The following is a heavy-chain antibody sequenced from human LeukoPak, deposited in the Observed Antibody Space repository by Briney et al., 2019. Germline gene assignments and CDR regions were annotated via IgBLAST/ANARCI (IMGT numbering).Heavy chain of an antibody. J-gene: IGHJ3*02. CDR3: ARGYAIAVAGKGAFDI. Sequence: PGGSLRLFCAASGFTFSSYWMSWVRQAPGKGLEWVANIKQDGSEKYYVDSVKGRFTISRDNAKNSLYLQMNSLRAEDTAVYYCARGYAIAVAGKGAFDIWGQGTMVTVSS. D-gene: IGHD6-19*01. V-gene: IGHV3-7*01. CDR1: GFTFSSYW. CDR2: IKQDGSEK.